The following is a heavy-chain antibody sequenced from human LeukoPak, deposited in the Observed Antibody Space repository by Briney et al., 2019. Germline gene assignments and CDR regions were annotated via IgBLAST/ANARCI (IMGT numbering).Heavy chain of an antibody. CDR3: ARGNDGYFGCLDS. D-gene: IGHD3-9*01. Sequence: GGSLRLSCAASGFTFSIYWMHWVRQAPGKGLVWVSRINSDGSSTSYADSVKGRFTISRDNAKNTLYLQMNSLRAEDTAVYYCARGNDGYFGCLDSWGQGTLVTVSS. CDR1: GFTFSIYW. V-gene: IGHV3-74*01. CDR2: INSDGSST. J-gene: IGHJ4*02.